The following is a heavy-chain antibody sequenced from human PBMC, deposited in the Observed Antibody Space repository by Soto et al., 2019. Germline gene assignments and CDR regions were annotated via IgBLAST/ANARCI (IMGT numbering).Heavy chain of an antibody. CDR1: GGSISSYY. D-gene: IGHD3-9*01. V-gene: IGHV4-59*08. Sequence: QVQLQESGPGLVKPSETLSLTCTVSGGSISSYYWSWIRQPPGKGLEWIGYIYYSGSTNYNPSLTSRVTISVDTSKNQFSLKLSSVTAADTAVYYCARLTIRYFDWLLDYWGQGTLVTVSS. CDR3: ARLTIRYFDWLLDY. J-gene: IGHJ4*02. CDR2: IYYSGST.